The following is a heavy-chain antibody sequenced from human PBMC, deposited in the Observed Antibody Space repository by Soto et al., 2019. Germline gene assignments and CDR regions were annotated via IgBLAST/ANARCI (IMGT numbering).Heavy chain of an antibody. V-gene: IGHV4-34*01. J-gene: IGHJ5*02. D-gene: IGHD3-22*01. CDR2: INHSGST. CDR1: GGSFSGYY. CDR3: AGDTYYYDSSGYYQHNWFDP. Sequence: SETLSLTCAVYGGSFSGYYWSWIRQPPGKGLEWIGEINHSGSTNYNPSLKSRVTISVDTSKNQFSLKLSSVTAADTAVYYCAGDTYYYDSSGYYQHNWFDPWGQGTLVTVSS.